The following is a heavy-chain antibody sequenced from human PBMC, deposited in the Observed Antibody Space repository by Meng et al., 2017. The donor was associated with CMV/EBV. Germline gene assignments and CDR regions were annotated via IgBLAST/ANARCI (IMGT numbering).Heavy chain of an antibody. CDR2: IRYDGSNK. V-gene: IGHV3-30*02. J-gene: IGHJ6*02. CDR1: GFTFSSYG. D-gene: IGHD6-6*01. Sequence: GESLKISCAASGFTFSSYGMHWVRQAPGKGLEWVAFIRYDGSNKYYADSVKDRFTISRDNSKNTLYLQMNSLRAEDTAVYYCAKGQVSLSSGMDVWGQGTTVTVSS. CDR3: AKGQVSLSSGMDV.